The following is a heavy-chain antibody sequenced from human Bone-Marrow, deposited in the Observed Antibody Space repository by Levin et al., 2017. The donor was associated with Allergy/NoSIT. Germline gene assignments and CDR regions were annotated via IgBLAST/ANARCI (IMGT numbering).Heavy chain of an antibody. CDR3: ARATARN. Sequence: ASVKVSCKASGYTFSDYYIHWVRQAPGQGLEGMGWINPKSGGAKYAEKFQGRVTMTSDTSTNTAYMELSSLTSDDTAVYYCARATARNWGQGTLVTVSS. D-gene: IGHD6-25*01. CDR2: INPKSGGA. V-gene: IGHV1-2*02. J-gene: IGHJ4*02. CDR1: GYTFSDYY.